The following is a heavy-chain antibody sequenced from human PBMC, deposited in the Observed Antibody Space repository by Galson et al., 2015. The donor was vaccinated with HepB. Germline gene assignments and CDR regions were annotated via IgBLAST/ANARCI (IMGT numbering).Heavy chain of an antibody. CDR1: YTFTSYG. Sequence: YTFTSYGISWVRQAPGQGLEWMGCISAYNGYTKYAQKLQGRVTMTTDTSTSTAYMELRSLRSDDTAGYYCARNGYSGYDSDYYYYYGMDVWGQGTTVTVPS. CDR2: ISAYNGYT. CDR3: ARNGYSGYDSDYYYYYGMDV. J-gene: IGHJ6*02. D-gene: IGHD5-12*01. V-gene: IGHV1-18*04.